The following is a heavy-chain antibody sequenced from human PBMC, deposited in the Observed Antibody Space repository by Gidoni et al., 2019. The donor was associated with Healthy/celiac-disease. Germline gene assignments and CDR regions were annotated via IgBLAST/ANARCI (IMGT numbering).Heavy chain of an antibody. D-gene: IGHD1-7*01. J-gene: IGHJ5*02. V-gene: IGHV3-33*01. Sequence: QVQLVESGGGVVQPGRSLRLSCAASGFTFSSYGMHWVRQAPGKGLEWVAVIWYDGSNKYYADSVKGRFTISRDNSKNTLYLQMNSLRAEDTAVYYCAREAYGGTNSFDPWGQGTLVTVSS. CDR1: GFTFSSYG. CDR3: AREAYGGTNSFDP. CDR2: IWYDGSNK.